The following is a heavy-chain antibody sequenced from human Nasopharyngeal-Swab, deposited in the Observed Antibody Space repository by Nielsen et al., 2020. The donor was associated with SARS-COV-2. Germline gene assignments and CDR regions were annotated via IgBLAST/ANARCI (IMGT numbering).Heavy chain of an antibody. D-gene: IGHD2-2*01. CDR3: ARGPMRGWFDP. Sequence: SETLSLTCAVYGASFSGYYWTWIRQPPGKGLEWIGEINHSGFTNYNPSLKSRVTISLDTSKNQFSLKLSSVTAADTAMFYCARGPMRGWFDPWGQGTLVTVYS. J-gene: IGHJ5*02. V-gene: IGHV4-34*01. CDR2: INHSGFT. CDR1: GASFSGYY.